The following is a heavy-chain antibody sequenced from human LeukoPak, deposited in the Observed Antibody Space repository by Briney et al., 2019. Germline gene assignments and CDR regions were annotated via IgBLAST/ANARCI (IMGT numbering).Heavy chain of an antibody. J-gene: IGHJ6*03. Sequence: ASVKVSCKASGYTFTGYYMHWVRQAPGQGLEWMGWINPNSGGTNYAQKFQGRVTMTRDTSISTAYMELSRLRSDDTAVYYCAKEGIVVVPAAIGGNYYNMDVWAKGTTVTVPS. CDR1: GYTFTGYY. CDR2: INPNSGGT. V-gene: IGHV1-2*02. CDR3: AKEGIVVVPAAIGGNYYNMDV. D-gene: IGHD2-2*01.